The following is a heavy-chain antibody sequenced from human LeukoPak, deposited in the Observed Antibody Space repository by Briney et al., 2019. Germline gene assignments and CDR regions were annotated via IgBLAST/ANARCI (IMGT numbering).Heavy chain of an antibody. Sequence: GGSLRLSCAASGFTFSSYGMHWVRQAPGKGLEWVAGISYDGSNKYYADSVKGRFTISRDNSKNTLYLQMNSLRAEDTAVYYCAKDDYDSSGYSDYWGQGTLVTVSS. D-gene: IGHD3-22*01. CDR3: AKDDYDSSGYSDY. CDR1: GFTFSSYG. J-gene: IGHJ4*02. CDR2: ISYDGSNK. V-gene: IGHV3-30*18.